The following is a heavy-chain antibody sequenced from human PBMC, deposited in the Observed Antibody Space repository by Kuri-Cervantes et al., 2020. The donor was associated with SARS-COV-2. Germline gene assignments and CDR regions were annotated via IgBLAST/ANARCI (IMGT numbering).Heavy chain of an antibody. CDR3: ARYEIGERDSSSSYDY. V-gene: IGHV1-18*01. Sequence: ASVKVSCKASGYTFTSYGISWGRQAPGQGLEWMGWVSAYNGNTNDEQKPQGRLTMTTNTYTSTAYMELRSLRSDDTAVYYCARYEIGERDSSSSYDYWGQGTLVTVSS. CDR2: VSAYNGNT. D-gene: IGHD6-6*01. J-gene: IGHJ4*02. CDR1: GYTFTSYG.